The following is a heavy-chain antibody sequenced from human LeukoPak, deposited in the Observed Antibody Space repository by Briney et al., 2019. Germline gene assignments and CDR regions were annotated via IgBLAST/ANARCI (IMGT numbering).Heavy chain of an antibody. V-gene: IGHV4-59*08. CDR2: VYYSGST. Sequence: SETLSLTCTVSGGSISSYYWSWIRQPPGKGLEWIGYVYYSGSTNYNPSLKSRVTISVDTSKNQFSLKLSSVTAADTAVYYCARVPGGALNWFDPWGQGTLVTVSS. D-gene: IGHD1-1*01. J-gene: IGHJ5*02. CDR1: GGSISSYY. CDR3: ARVPGGALNWFDP.